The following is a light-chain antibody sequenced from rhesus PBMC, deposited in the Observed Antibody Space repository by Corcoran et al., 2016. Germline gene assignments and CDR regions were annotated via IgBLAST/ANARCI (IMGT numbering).Light chain of an antibody. CDR1: QSLLYSSNNKYC. CDR3: QQYYSFPYS. V-gene: IGKV4-1*01. Sequence: DIVMTQSPDSLAVSLGERVTINCKSSQSLLYSSNNKYCLAWYQQNPGQAPKLLINWASTRESGVPDRVSGSGSGTDFTLIISGLQAEDVAVYYCQQYYSFPYSFGQGTKVEIK. J-gene: IGKJ2*01. CDR2: WAS.